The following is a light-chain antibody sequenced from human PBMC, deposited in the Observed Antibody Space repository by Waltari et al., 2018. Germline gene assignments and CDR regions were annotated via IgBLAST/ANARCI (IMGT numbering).Light chain of an antibody. CDR1: QKVFYNSNDKNY. CDR3: QQSFTTPPT. CDR2: WAS. V-gene: IGKV4-1*01. Sequence: DIVLTQSPASLAVSLGERATINCKSRQKVFYNSNDKNYLVWYQQKSGQPPKLLIYWASTRESGVPDRFSGSGSGTEFTLTISNLQAEDVAVYYCQQSFTTPPTFGQGTKLEIK. J-gene: IGKJ2*01.